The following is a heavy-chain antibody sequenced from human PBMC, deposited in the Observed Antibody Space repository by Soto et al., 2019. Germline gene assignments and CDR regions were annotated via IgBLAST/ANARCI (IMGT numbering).Heavy chain of an antibody. Sequence: PSETLSLTCTVSGGSIISYYWSWIRQPPWKGLEWIGYIYYSGSTNYNPSLKSRLTISVDTSKNQFSLKLSSVTAADTAVYYCARDAMTTVIPYYYYYGMDVWGQGTTVTVSS. J-gene: IGHJ6*02. D-gene: IGHD4-17*01. CDR1: GGSIISYY. CDR2: IYYSGST. CDR3: ARDAMTTVIPYYYYYGMDV. V-gene: IGHV4-59*01.